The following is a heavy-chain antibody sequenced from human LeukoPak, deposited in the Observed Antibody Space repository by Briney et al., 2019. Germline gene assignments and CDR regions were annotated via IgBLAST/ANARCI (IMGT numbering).Heavy chain of an antibody. CDR2: INPSSGAT. CDR1: GYTFTDYY. CDR3: SIEDY. Sequence: GASVKVSCKASGYTFTDYYLHWVRQAPGQGLEWVGWINPSSGATNYAQKFQGRVTMTRDTSITTVYMELSRLRSDDTAVYYCSIEDYWGQGTLVTVSS. J-gene: IGHJ4*02. V-gene: IGHV1-2*02.